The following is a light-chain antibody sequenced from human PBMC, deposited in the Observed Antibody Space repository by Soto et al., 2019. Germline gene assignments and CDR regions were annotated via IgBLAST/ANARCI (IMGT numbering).Light chain of an antibody. J-gene: IGKJ1*01. Sequence: ENVLSQSPGTLSLSPGERATLTCRASQSVNSNYLAWYQQKPGQAPRLLMYETSTRATGIPDRFSGSGSGTDFTLTISRLEPEDFAVYFCQQFGTSPLWTFGQGTKVDIK. V-gene: IGKV3-20*01. CDR3: QQFGTSPLWT. CDR1: QSVNSNY. CDR2: ETS.